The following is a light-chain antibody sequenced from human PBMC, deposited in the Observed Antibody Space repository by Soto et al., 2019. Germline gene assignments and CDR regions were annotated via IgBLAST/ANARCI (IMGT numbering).Light chain of an antibody. Sequence: QSVLTQPASVSGSPGQSITISCTGTSSDVGGYNFVSWYQQHPGKAPELMIYDVSNRPSGVSYRFSGSKSGNTASLTISGLQAEDEADYYCSSYTSSSTLEGVIFGGGTKLTVL. J-gene: IGLJ2*01. CDR1: SSDVGGYNF. CDR2: DVS. V-gene: IGLV2-14*03. CDR3: SSYTSSSTLEGVI.